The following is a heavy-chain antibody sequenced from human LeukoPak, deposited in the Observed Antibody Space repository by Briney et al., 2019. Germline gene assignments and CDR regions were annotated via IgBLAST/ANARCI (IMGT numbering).Heavy chain of an antibody. Sequence: GRSLRLSCAASGFTFSSYGMHWVRQAPGRGLEWVAVIWYDGSNKYYADSVKGRFTISRDNSKNTLYLQMNSLRTEDTAVYYCARDVQWRFDYWGQGTLVTVSS. V-gene: IGHV3-33*01. J-gene: IGHJ4*02. CDR2: IWYDGSNK. CDR1: GFTFSSYG. CDR3: ARDVQWRFDY. D-gene: IGHD6-19*01.